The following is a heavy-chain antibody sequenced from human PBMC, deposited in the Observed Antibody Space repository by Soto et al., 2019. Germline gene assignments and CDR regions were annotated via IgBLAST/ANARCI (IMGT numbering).Heavy chain of an antibody. Sequence: GSLRLSCAASEFTFANAWISWVRQAPGKGLEWVGRIKSKADGGTTDYAAPVKGRFTISRDESQNTLYLQMNSLKTEDTAVYYCTSLYYGHWGQGTLVTVSS. D-gene: IGHD4-17*01. V-gene: IGHV3-15*01. CDR3: TSLYYGH. J-gene: IGHJ4*02. CDR2: IKSKADGGTT. CDR1: EFTFANAW.